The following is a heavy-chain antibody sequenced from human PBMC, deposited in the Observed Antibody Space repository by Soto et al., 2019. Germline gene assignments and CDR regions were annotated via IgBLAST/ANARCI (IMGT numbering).Heavy chain of an antibody. CDR1: GGPISSSSYY. CDR3: ARGGGQDIVATTRPQYYFDY. D-gene: IGHD5-12*01. J-gene: IGHJ4*02. V-gene: IGHV4-39*01. Sequence: SDTLYLTCTVSGGPISSSSYYWVWIRHPPEKGLEWIGSIYYSGSTYYNPSLKSRVTISVDTSKNQFSLKLSSVTAAHTAVYYCARGGGQDIVATTRPQYYFDYWGQGTLVTVCS. CDR2: IYYSGST.